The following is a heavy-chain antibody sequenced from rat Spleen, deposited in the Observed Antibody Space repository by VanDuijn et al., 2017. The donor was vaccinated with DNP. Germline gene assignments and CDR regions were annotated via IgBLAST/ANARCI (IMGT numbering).Heavy chain of an antibody. D-gene: IGHD4-6*01. V-gene: IGHV2-43*01. CDR2: IWTGGST. CDR1: GFSVTSYH. CDR3: TRESWGYVMDA. Sequence: QVQLKESGPGLVQPSQTLSLTCTVSGFSVTSYHVSWVRQPPGKGLEWMGVIWTGGSTALNSLFSYRLSISRDSSKSQGFLKMNSLQTDDTAIYYCTRESWGYVMDAWGQGASVTVSS. J-gene: IGHJ4*01.